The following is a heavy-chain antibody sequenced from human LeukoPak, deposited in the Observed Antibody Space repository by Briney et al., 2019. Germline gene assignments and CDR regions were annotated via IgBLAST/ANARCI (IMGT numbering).Heavy chain of an antibody. J-gene: IGHJ3*02. D-gene: IGHD3-22*01. V-gene: IGHV5-51*01. Sequence: GESLKISCKGSGYSFTSYWIGWVRQMPGKGLEWMGIICPGDSDTRYSPSFQGQVTISADKSISTAYLQWSSLKASDTAMYYCARSSYYYYDTADAFDIWGQGTMVTVSS. CDR1: GYSFTSYW. CDR3: ARSSYYYYDTADAFDI. CDR2: ICPGDSDT.